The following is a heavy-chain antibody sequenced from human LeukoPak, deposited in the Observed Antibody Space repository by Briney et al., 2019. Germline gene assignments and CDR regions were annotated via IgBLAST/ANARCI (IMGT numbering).Heavy chain of an antibody. D-gene: IGHD2-21*02. Sequence: PSETLSLTCAVSGGSISSYYWSWIRQPPGKGLEWIGYIYYSGSTNYNPSLKSRVTISVDTSKNQFSLKLSSVTAADTAVYYCARRSYCGGDCPNYYYYYGMDVWGQGTTVTVSS. CDR1: GGSISSYY. CDR3: ARRSYCGGDCPNYYYYYGMDV. J-gene: IGHJ6*02. V-gene: IGHV4-59*08. CDR2: IYYSGST.